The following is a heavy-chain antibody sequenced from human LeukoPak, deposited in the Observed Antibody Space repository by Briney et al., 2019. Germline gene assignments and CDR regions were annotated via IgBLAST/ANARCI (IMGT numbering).Heavy chain of an antibody. CDR1: GGSISSYY. V-gene: IGHV4-59*01. CDR3: ARGGLYYFDY. Sequence: SETLSLTCTVSGGSISSYYWSWIRQPPGKGLEWIGYIYYSGSINYNPSLKSRVTISVDTSKNQFSLKLSSVTAADTAVYYCARGGLYYFDYWGQGTLVTVPS. J-gene: IGHJ4*02. D-gene: IGHD5-12*01. CDR2: IYYSGSI.